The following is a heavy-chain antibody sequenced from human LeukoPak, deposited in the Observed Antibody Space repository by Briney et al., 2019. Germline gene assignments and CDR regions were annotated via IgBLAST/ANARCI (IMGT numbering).Heavy chain of an antibody. J-gene: IGHJ4*02. CDR1: GFTFSSYA. CDR3: AKSSQTGTNPVRDY. V-gene: IGHV3-23*01. CDR2: ISGSVGST. D-gene: IGHD1-1*01. Sequence: PGGSLRLSCAASGFTFSSYAMSWVRQAPGKGLEWVSAISGSVGSTYYADSVKGRFTISRDSSKNTLYLQMNSLRAEDTAVYYCAKSSQTGTNPVRDYWGQGTLVTVSS.